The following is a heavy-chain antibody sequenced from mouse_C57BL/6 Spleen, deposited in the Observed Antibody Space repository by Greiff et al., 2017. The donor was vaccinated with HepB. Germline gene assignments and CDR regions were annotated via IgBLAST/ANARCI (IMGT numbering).Heavy chain of an antibody. CDR3: ARDQLRFAY. D-gene: IGHD1-1*01. CDR1: GFTFSSYA. V-gene: IGHV5-4*01. CDR2: ISDGGSYT. Sequence: VQLKESGGGLVKPGGSLKLSCAASGFTFSSYAMSWVRQTPEKRLEWVATISDGGSYTYYPDNVKGRFTISRDNAKNNLYLQMSHLKSEDTAMYYCARDQLRFAYWGQGTLVTVSA. J-gene: IGHJ3*01.